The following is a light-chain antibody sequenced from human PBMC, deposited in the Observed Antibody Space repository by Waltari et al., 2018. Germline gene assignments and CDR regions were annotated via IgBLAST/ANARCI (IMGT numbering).Light chain of an antibody. V-gene: IGKV1-39*01. J-gene: IGKJ1*01. Sequence: DIQMTQSPSPLSSSVGGRVHITGRASKTINTYVNWYQQKPGKAPKLLIYTASTLQIGVPSRFSGSGFGTDFTLTISSLQPEDFATYYCQQSYSTPWTFGQGTKVEIK. CDR2: TAS. CDR1: KTINTY. CDR3: QQSYSTPWT.